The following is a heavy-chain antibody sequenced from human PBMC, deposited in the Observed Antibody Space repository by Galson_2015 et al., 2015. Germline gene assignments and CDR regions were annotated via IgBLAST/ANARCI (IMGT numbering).Heavy chain of an antibody. CDR1: GYTFTSDV. CDR2: INTNSGNP. J-gene: IGHJ6*03. CDR3: AKSGNWYQYSFMDV. V-gene: IGHV7-4-1*02. Sequence: SVKVSCKASGYTFTSDVINWLRQAPGQGLEWMGWINTNSGNPTFAQGFTGRFVFSFDTSVSTAYLQITSLKAEDTAVYFCAKSGNWYQYSFMDVWGKGTTVTVSS. D-gene: IGHD2-2*01.